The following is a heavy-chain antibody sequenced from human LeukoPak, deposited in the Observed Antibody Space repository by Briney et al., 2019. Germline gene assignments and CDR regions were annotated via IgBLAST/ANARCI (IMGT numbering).Heavy chain of an antibody. V-gene: IGHV4-61*02. CDR2: IYTSGST. CDR3: ARDPYDTSANDAFDI. CDR1: GGSISSGTYY. D-gene: IGHD3-22*01. J-gene: IGHJ3*02. Sequence: PSETLSLTCTVSGGSISSGTYYWHWIRQPAGKGLEWIGRIYTSGSTNYNPSLKSRVTISVDTSKNQFSLKLTSVTAADTAMYYFARDPYDTSANDAFDIWGQGTMVSVSS.